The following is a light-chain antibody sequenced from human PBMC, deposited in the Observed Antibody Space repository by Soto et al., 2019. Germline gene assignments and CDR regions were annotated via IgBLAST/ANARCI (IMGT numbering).Light chain of an antibody. Sequence: QSVLPQPPSASGTPGQTVTISCSGSSSNIGSNYVYWYQQLPGTAPKLLIYRNNQRPSGVPDRFSGSKSGTSASLAISGLGSEDEADYYCAAWDDNSSVVFGGGTKLTVL. J-gene: IGLJ2*01. V-gene: IGLV1-47*01. CDR2: RNN. CDR3: AAWDDNSSVV. CDR1: SSNIGSNY.